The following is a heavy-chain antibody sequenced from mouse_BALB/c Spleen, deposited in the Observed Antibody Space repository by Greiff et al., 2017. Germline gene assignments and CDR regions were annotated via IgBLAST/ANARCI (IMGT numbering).Heavy chain of an antibody. CDR2: ISDGGSYT. J-gene: IGHJ2*01. D-gene: IGHD2-3*01. Sequence: EVNVVESGGGLVKPGGSLKLSCAASGFTFSDYYMYWVRQTPEKRLEWVATISDGGSYTYYPDSVKGRFTISRDNAKNNLYLQMSSLKSEDTAMYYCASMNFDYWGQGTTLTVSS. V-gene: IGHV5-4*02. CDR1: GFTFSDYY. CDR3: ASMNFDY.